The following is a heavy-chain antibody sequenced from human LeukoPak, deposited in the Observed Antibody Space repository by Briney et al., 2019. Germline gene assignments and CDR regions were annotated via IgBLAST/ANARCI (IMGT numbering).Heavy chain of an antibody. CDR1: GFTFSSYA. CDR3: ATNPKYSSYY. V-gene: IGHV3-23*01. Sequence: GGSLRLSCAASGFTFSSYAMSWVRQAQGKGLEWVSAISGSGGSTYYADSAKGRFTISRDNSKNTLYLQMNSLRAEDTAVYYCATNPKYSSYYWGQGTLVTVSS. J-gene: IGHJ4*02. D-gene: IGHD6-6*01. CDR2: ISGSGGST.